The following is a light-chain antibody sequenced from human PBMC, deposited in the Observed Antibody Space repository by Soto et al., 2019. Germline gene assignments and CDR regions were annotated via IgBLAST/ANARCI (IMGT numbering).Light chain of an antibody. Sequence: QSALTQPPSASGSPGQSVTISCTGTSSDVGGYNYVSWYQQHPGKAPKLMIYEVSKRPSGVPDRFSGSKSGNTASLTVSGLQAEDEADYYCCSYAGGATYVFGTGTKVTVL. CDR1: SSDVGGYNY. CDR3: CSYAGGATYV. V-gene: IGLV2-8*01. CDR2: EVS. J-gene: IGLJ1*01.